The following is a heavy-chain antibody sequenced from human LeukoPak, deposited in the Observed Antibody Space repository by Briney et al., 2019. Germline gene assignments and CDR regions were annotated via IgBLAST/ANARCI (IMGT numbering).Heavy chain of an antibody. D-gene: IGHD6-19*01. CDR1: GGSISSYY. CDR3: ARGSSGCDTFDP. J-gene: IGHJ5*02. V-gene: IGHV4-59*01. CDR2: IYYSGST. Sequence: SETLSLTCTVSGGSISSYYWSWIRQPPGKGLEWIGYIYYSGSTNYNPSLKSRVTISVDTSKNQFSLKLSSVTAADTAVYYCARGSSGCDTFDPWGQGTLVTVSS.